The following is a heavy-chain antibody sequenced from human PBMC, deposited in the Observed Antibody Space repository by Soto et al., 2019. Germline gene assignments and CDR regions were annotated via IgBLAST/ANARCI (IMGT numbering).Heavy chain of an antibody. CDR1: GFSFSADGVG. J-gene: IGHJ3*01. CDR2: IYWDDDT. Sequence: QITLKESGPTLVKPTQTLTLTCIFSGFSFSADGVGVGWIRQPPGKALEWLALIYWDDDTRYRPSLKSRFTITKDSSKNLVVLTMTNMDPVDTATYYCAHAFGGTSWPNDAFDVWGQGTVVTVSS. V-gene: IGHV2-5*02. D-gene: IGHD3-16*01. CDR3: AHAFGGTSWPNDAFDV.